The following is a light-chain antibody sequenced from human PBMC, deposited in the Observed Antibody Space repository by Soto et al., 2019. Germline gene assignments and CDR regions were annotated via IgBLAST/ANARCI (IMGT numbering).Light chain of an antibody. J-gene: IGKJ3*01. CDR2: GAS. Sequence: EIVMTQSPATLSVSPGERATLSCRASQSININLAWYQQKPGQAPRLLIYGASTRATGIPARFSGSGSGTDFTLTISSLQSEDFGVYFCQQYNDWPPLTFGPGTKVDIK. CDR3: QQYNDWPPLT. CDR1: QSININ. V-gene: IGKV3-15*01.